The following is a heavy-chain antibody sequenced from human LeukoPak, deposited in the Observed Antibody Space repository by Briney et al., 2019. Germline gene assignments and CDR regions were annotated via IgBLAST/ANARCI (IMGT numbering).Heavy chain of an antibody. CDR1: GSSISSYY. J-gene: IGHJ4*02. CDR3: ARDSGNYFDY. V-gene: IGHV4-59*01. Sequence: PSETLSLTCTVSGSSISSYYWSWIRQPPGKGLEWIGYIYYSGSTNYNPSLKSRVTISVDTSKNQFSLKLSSVTAADTAVYYCARDSGNYFDYWGQGTLVTVSS. CDR2: IYYSGST. D-gene: IGHD2-15*01.